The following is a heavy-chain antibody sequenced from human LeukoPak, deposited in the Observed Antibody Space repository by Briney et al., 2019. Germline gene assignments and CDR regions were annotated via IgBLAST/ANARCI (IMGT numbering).Heavy chain of an antibody. V-gene: IGHV1-2*02. D-gene: IGHD2-15*01. Sequence: ASVTVSYKASGYTFTAYYMQWVRQAPGHGPERIGWINPNSGGTNYAQKFQGRVTMTRDTSISTAYMELSRLRSDDTAVYYCARDLMLFDATYCSCGSCYSDLFDPWGQGTLVTVSS. CDR3: ARDLMLFDATYCSCGSCYSDLFDP. CDR1: GYTFTAYY. J-gene: IGHJ5*02. CDR2: INPNSGGT.